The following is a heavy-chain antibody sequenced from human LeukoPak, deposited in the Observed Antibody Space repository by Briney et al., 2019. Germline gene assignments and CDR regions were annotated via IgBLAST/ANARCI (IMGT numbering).Heavy chain of an antibody. Sequence: TGGSLRLSCAASGFTFSSYEMNWVRQAPGKGLEWVSYISSSGSTIYYADSVKGRFTISRDNAKNSLYLQMNSLRAEDTAVYYCARGRDSSGYSIPPAFDIWGQGTMVTVSS. D-gene: IGHD3-22*01. J-gene: IGHJ3*02. CDR2: ISSSGSTI. CDR1: GFTFSSYE. V-gene: IGHV3-48*03. CDR3: ARGRDSSGYSIPPAFDI.